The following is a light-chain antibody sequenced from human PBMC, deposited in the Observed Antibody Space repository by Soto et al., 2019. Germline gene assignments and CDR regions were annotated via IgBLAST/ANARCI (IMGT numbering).Light chain of an antibody. CDR1: EDINNW. CDR3: QQYNSDSWT. V-gene: IGKV1-5*01. Sequence: GDIGTISCRATEDINNWIAWYQQKPGKAPKFLIDYASTLESVVPSRLSGSGSGTEFTLTISSLQPDYFASYYCQQYNSDSWTFGQGTKVEIK. CDR2: YAS. J-gene: IGKJ1*01.